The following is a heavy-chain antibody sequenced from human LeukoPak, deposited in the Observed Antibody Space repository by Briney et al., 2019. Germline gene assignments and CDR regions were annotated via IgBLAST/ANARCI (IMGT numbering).Heavy chain of an antibody. CDR2: IYYSGST. D-gene: IGHD3-10*01. Sequence: SETLSLTCTVSGGSISSYYWSWIRQPPGKGLVWIGYIYYSGSTNYNPSLKSRVTISVDTSKNQFSLKLSSVTAADTAVYYCARDHFMVRDTWGQGTLVTVSS. CDR1: GGSISSYY. J-gene: IGHJ4*02. CDR3: ARDHFMVRDT. V-gene: IGHV4-59*12.